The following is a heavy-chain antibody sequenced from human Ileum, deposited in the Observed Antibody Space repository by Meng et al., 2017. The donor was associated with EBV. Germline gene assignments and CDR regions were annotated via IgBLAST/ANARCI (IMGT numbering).Heavy chain of an antibody. D-gene: IGHD2-8*01. CDR3: ARTGVGLAFDY. CDR2: IYHSGST. V-gene: IGHV4-4*02. Sequence: QGQRRRSGPGLVKSSGTLSLTCGVSGDSMTNNNWWTWVRQPPGKGLEWIGEIYHSGSTNYNPSLQSRATISVDMSKKQFSLKLRSVTAADTAVYYCARTGVGLAFDYWGLGTLVTVSS. J-gene: IGHJ4*02. CDR1: GDSMTNNNW.